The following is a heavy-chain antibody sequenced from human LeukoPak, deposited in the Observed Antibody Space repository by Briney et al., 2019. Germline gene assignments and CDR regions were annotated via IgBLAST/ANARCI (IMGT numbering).Heavy chain of an antibody. D-gene: IGHD6-25*01. CDR2: INPNSGDR. J-gene: IGHJ4*02. CDR3: ARDLTVQSAAAIVYYFDY. CDR1: GYTFTGYY. Sequence: ASVKVSCKASGYTFTGYYMHWVRRAPGQGLEWMGCINPNSGDRNYAQKFQGRVTMTRDTSISTAYMELSGLRSDDTAVYYCARDLTVQSAAAIVYYFDYWGQGTLVAVSS. V-gene: IGHV1-2*02.